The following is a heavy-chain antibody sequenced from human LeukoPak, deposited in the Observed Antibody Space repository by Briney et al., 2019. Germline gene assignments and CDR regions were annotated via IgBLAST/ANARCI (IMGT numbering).Heavy chain of an antibody. CDR3: AIVIPGYSSSGYFDY. D-gene: IGHD6-13*01. CDR1: GFTFSSYA. CDR2: ISGSGGST. V-gene: IGHV3-23*01. Sequence: PGGSLRLSCAASGFTFSSYAMSWVRQAPGKGLEWVSAISGSGGSTYYADSVKGRFTISRDNSKNTLYLQMNSLRAEDTAVYYCAIVIPGYSSSGYFDYWGQGTLVTVSS. J-gene: IGHJ4*02.